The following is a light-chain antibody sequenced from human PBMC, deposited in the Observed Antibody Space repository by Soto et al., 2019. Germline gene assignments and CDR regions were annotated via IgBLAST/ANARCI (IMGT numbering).Light chain of an antibody. Sequence: DIQMTQSPSTLSASVGDSVTITCRASQSISSWLAWYQQKPGKAPNLLIYDASSLESEVPSRFSDSGSGTEFTLTISSLQPDDFATDFCEHYNSYSPLYTFGQGTKLEIK. CDR1: QSISSW. V-gene: IGKV1-5*01. J-gene: IGKJ2*01. CDR3: EHYNSYSPLYT. CDR2: DAS.